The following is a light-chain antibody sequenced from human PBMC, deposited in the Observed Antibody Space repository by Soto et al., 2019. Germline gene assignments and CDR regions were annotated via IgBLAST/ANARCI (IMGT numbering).Light chain of an antibody. Sequence: QSVLTQPASVSGSPGQSITISCTGTSSDVGGYNYVSWYQQRPGKAPKLMIYAVSNRPSGVSNRFSGSKSGNTATLTISGLQAEDEADYYCCSYTVSGTYVFGTGTKVTVL. CDR1: SSDVGGYNY. J-gene: IGLJ1*01. CDR3: CSYTVSGTYV. CDR2: AVS. V-gene: IGLV2-14*01.